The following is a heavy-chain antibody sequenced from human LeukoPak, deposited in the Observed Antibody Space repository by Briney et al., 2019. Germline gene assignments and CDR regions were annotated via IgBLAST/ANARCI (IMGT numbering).Heavy chain of an antibody. D-gene: IGHD3-22*01. CDR3: ARDTLPFQYYYDSSVNY. Sequence: ASVKVSCKASGYTFTSYGISWVRQAPGQGLEWMGWISAYNGNTNYAQKLQGRVTMTTDTSTSTAYMELRSLRSDDTAVYYCARDTLPFQYYYDSSVNYWGQGTLVTVSS. CDR2: ISAYNGNT. J-gene: IGHJ4*02. CDR1: GYTFTSYG. V-gene: IGHV1-18*01.